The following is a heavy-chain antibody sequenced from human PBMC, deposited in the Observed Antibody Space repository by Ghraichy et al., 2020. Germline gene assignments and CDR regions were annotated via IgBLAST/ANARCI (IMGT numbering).Heavy chain of an antibody. CDR3: ATRGYSGYDILAPDS. CDR2: FDPEDGET. Sequence: ASVKVSCKVSGYTLTELSMHWVRQAPGKGLEWMGGFDPEDGETIYAQKFQGRVTMTEDTSTDTAYMELSSLRSEDTAVYYCATRGYSGYDILAPDSWGQGGLVTVSS. CDR1: GYTLTELS. D-gene: IGHD5-12*01. J-gene: IGHJ4*02. V-gene: IGHV1-24*01.